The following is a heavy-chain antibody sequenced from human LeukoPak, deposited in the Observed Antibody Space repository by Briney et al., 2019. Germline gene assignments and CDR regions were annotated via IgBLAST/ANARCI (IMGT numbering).Heavy chain of an antibody. V-gene: IGHV6-1*01. CDR3: ASGRKRYCSSTSCPTAHYYYYGMDV. D-gene: IGHD2-2*01. J-gene: IGHJ6*02. Sequence: SQTLSLTCAISGDSVSSNSAAWNWIRQSPSRGLEWLGRTYYRSKWYNDYAVSVKSRITINPDTSKNQFSLQLNSVTAADTAVYYCASGRKRYCSSTSCPTAHYYYYGMDVWGQGTTVTVSS. CDR2: TYYRSKWYN. CDR1: GDSVSSNSAA.